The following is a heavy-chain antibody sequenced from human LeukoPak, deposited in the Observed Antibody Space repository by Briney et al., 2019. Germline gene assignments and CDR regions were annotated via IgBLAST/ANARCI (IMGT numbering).Heavy chain of an antibody. J-gene: IGHJ4*02. Sequence: SETLSLTCTVSGDSISTSNSYWGWIRQPPGKGLEWIGSIYYSGNTYHNASLKSRVTISVDTSKNQFSLKLTSVTAADTAVYYCATLRRFGDPRPFDYWGQGTLVTVSS. CDR2: IYYSGNT. D-gene: IGHD3-10*01. CDR3: ATLRRFGDPRPFDY. CDR1: GDSISTSNSY. V-gene: IGHV4-39*01.